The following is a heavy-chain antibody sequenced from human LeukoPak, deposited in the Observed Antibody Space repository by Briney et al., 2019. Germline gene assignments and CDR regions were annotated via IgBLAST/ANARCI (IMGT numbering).Heavy chain of an antibody. V-gene: IGHV4-61*02. CDR1: GGSISSGGYY. Sequence: PSQTLSLTCTVSGGSISSGGYYWSWIRQPAGKGLEWIGRIWADGAPTYRPSLKSRVTISVDTSKNQFSLRLSSVTAADTAVYYCARGRDSRGYQFMGFDSWGQGNLVTVSS. CDR3: ARGRDSRGYQFMGFDS. CDR2: IWADGAP. J-gene: IGHJ4*02. D-gene: IGHD3-22*01.